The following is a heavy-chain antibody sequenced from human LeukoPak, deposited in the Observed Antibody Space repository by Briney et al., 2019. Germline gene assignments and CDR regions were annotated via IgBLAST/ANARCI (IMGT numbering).Heavy chain of an antibody. V-gene: IGHV1-58*01. CDR2: IVVGSGNT. CDR3: AAGGSSADYYYMDV. CDR1: GFTFTSSA. Sequence: ASVKVSCKASGFTFTSSAVQWVRQARGQRLEWIGWIVVGSGNTNYAQKFQERVTITRDMSTSTAYMELSSLRSEDTAVYYCAAGGSSADYYYMDVWGKGTTVTVSS. D-gene: IGHD6-6*01. J-gene: IGHJ6*03.